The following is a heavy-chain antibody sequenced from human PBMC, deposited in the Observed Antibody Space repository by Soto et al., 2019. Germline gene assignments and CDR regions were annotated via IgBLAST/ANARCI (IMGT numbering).Heavy chain of an antibody. CDR2: ISYDGSNK. J-gene: IGHJ4*02. D-gene: IGHD3-10*01. CDR3: AREAEVRGSHTQTFDY. Sequence: GGSLRLSCAASGFTFSSYAMHWVRQAPGKGLEWVAVISYDGSNKYYADSVKGRFTISRDNSKNTLYLQMNSLRAEDTAVYYCAREAEVRGSHTQTFDYWGQGTLVTVSS. CDR1: GFTFSSYA. V-gene: IGHV3-30-3*01.